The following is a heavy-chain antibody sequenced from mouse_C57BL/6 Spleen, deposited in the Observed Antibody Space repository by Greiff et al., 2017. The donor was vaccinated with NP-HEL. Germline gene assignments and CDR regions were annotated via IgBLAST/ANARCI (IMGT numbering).Heavy chain of an antibody. CDR3: ARGDYSNYGGAMDY. CDR2: IDPSDSYT. V-gene: IGHV1-69*01. D-gene: IGHD2-5*01. CDR1: GYTFTSYW. Sequence: QVQLQQSGAELVMPGASVKLSCKASGYTFTSYWMHWVKQRPGQGLEWIGEIDPSDSYTNYNQKFKGKSTLTVDKSSSTAYMQLSSLTSEDSAVYYCARGDYSNYGGAMDYWGQGTSVTVSS. J-gene: IGHJ4*01.